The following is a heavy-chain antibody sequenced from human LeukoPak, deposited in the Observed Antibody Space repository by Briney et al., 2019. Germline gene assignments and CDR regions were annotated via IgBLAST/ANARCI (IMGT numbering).Heavy chain of an antibody. CDR3: ARDLVDTAMGSFDY. CDR1: GFTFSSYS. Sequence: GGSLRLSCAASGFTFSSYSMNWVRQAPGKGLEWVSSISSSSSYIYYADSVKGRFTISRDNAKNSLYLQMNSLGAEDTAVYYCARDLVDTAMGSFDYWGQGTLVTVSS. D-gene: IGHD5-18*01. J-gene: IGHJ4*02. V-gene: IGHV3-21*01. CDR2: ISSSSSYI.